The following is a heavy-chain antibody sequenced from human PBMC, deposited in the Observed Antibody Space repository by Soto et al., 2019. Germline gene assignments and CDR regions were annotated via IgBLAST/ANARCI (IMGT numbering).Heavy chain of an antibody. CDR3: TRGPRSTSTGTGAF. Sequence: PGGSLRLSCAASGFTFRIYWMHWVRQVPGKGPEWVSRSNDDGSSTNYADPVKGRFTISRDNAKNTLYLQMNDLRAEDTAVYYCTRGPRSTSTGTGAFWGQGTLVTVSS. CDR1: GFTFRIYW. J-gene: IGHJ4*02. D-gene: IGHD1-1*01. CDR2: SNDDGSST. V-gene: IGHV3-74*01.